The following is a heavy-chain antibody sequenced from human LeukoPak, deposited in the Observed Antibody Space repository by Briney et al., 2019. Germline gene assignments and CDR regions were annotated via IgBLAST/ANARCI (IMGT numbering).Heavy chain of an antibody. J-gene: IGHJ4*02. CDR3: ARFPYFEGFDY. V-gene: IGHV4-4*07. Sequence: PSETLSLTCTVSGGSISSYYWSWIRQTAGKGLEWIGRIYGSGGINYNPSLKSRVAMSLDTSKNQFSLKLSSVTAADTAVYYCARFPYFEGFDYWGQGTQVIVSS. D-gene: IGHD3-9*01. CDR1: GGSISSYY. CDR2: IYGSGGI.